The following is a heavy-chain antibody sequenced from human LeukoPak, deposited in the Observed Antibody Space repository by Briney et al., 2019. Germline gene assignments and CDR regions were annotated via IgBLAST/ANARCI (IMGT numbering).Heavy chain of an antibody. Sequence: SSETLSLTCTVSGGSISSYYWSWIRQPPGKGLEWIGYIYYSGSTNYNPSLKSRVTISVDTSKNQFSLKLSSVTTANTAVYYCARGGAFALWGQGTMVSVSS. CDR3: ARGGAFAL. V-gene: IGHV4-59*01. CDR2: IYYSGST. CDR1: GGSISSYY. J-gene: IGHJ3*01.